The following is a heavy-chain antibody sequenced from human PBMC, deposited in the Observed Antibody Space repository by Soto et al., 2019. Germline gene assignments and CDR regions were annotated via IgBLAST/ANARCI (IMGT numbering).Heavy chain of an antibody. CDR2: FYYSGST. J-gene: IGHJ4*02. CDR3: ARRWGGSLDY. CDR1: GASISRYY. V-gene: IGHV4-59*08. Sequence: SETLSLTCTVSGASISRYYWSWIRQPPGKGLEWIGYFYYSGSTNYNPSLKSRVTISVDTSKNQFSLKLSSVTAADTAVYYCARRWGGSLDYWGQGTLVTVSS. D-gene: IGHD1-26*01.